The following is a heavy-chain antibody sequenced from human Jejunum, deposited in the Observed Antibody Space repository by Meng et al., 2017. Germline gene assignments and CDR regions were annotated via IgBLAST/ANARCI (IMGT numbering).Heavy chain of an antibody. J-gene: IGHJ4*02. V-gene: IGHV4-39*07. CDR3: ASDQYASAWFYY. CDR1: GDSIYSTPYY. CDR2: VSFSGNT. Sequence: GSLRLSCTVSGDSIYSTPYYWGWVRQPPGGGLEWLASVSFSGNTYYNPSLKSRVTISVDTSRNQFSLKVTSVTAADTAVYYCASDQYASAWFYYWGQGALVTVSS. D-gene: IGHD2-2*01.